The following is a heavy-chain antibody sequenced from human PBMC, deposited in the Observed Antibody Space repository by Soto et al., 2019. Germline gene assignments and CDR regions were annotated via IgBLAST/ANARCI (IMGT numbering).Heavy chain of an antibody. V-gene: IGHV4-59*12. CDR2: IYYSGST. J-gene: IGHJ2*01. Sequence: SETLSLTCTVSGGSISGYYWSWIRQPPGKGLEWIGDIYYSGSTNYNPSLKSRVTISVDTSKNQVSLKLTSVTAADTAVYYCARLASGWQYYYFDFWGRGTPVTVSS. CDR1: GGSISGYY. CDR3: ARLASGWQYYYFDF. D-gene: IGHD6-19*01.